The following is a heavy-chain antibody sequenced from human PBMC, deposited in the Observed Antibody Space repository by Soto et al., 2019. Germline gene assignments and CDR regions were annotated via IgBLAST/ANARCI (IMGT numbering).Heavy chain of an antibody. CDR2: ISYDGSIK. D-gene: IGHD6-6*01. Sequence: QVQLVESGGGVVQPGGSLRLSCGASGFTFSSHGMHWVRQAPGKGLEWVAVISYDGSIKNYADSVKGRFTISRDNSKNKLYLQVNSLRTEDTAVYYCAKDSSVAALGWGQGTLVTVSS. CDR3: AKDSSVAALG. CDR1: GFTFSSHG. J-gene: IGHJ4*02. V-gene: IGHV3-30*18.